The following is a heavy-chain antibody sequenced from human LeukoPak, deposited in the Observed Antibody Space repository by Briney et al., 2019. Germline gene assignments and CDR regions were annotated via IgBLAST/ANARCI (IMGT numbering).Heavy chain of an antibody. Sequence: ASVKVSCKASGYTFTSYAMHWVRQAPGQRLEWMGWTSAGNDNTKYSQKFQGRVTITRDTSASTAYMELSSLRSEDTAVYYCARHLGYCTGGTCYPNWFDPWGQGTLVTVSS. CDR1: GYTFTSYA. V-gene: IGHV1-3*01. CDR2: TSAGNDNT. J-gene: IGHJ5*02. D-gene: IGHD2-15*01. CDR3: ARHLGYCTGGTCYPNWFDP.